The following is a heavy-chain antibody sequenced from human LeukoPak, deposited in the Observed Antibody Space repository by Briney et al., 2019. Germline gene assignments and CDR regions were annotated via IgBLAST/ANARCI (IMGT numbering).Heavy chain of an antibody. Sequence: GGSLRLSRAASVYTLSIHCIHCVPQAPGKGRVYVLHLTRDWCSISYTDSAKGRFTISRDNAKNTLYLQKNSLRVEDTAVYYSARVRLRPEDYYYYGMDVWGKGTTVTVSS. CDR3: ARVRLRPEDYYYYGMDV. CDR2: LTRDWCSI. CDR1: VYTLSIHC. J-gene: IGHJ6*04. V-gene: IGHV3-74*01.